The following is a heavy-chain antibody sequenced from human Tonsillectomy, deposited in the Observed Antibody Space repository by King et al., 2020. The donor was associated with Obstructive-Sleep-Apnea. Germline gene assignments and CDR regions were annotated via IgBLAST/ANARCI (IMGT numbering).Heavy chain of an antibody. V-gene: IGHV4-38-2*02. CDR1: GYSISSDYY. Sequence: VQLQESGPGLVKPSETLSLTCTVSGYSISSDYYWAWIRQPPGKGLEWIATIYHSWSTSYNPSLKSRVTISVDTSKNQFSLRLRSVTAADTAVYYCARVGPSQTDYWGQGTLVTVSS. D-gene: IGHD3-16*01. CDR3: ARVGPSQTDY. CDR2: IYHSWST. J-gene: IGHJ4*02.